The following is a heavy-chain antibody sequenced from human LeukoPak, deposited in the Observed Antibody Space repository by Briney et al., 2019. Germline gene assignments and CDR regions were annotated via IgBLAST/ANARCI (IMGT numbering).Heavy chain of an antibody. Sequence: PSETLSLTCTVSGGSISSDSYYWSWIRQHPGKGLEWIGCIYYSGSTYYNPSLKSRITMSVDTSNNHFSLKLSTVTAADTAVYYCARDPLGPSLPEDWGQGTLVTVSS. CDR2: IYYSGST. CDR3: ARDPLGPSLPED. D-gene: IGHD2-2*01. V-gene: IGHV4-31*03. CDR1: GGSISSDSYY. J-gene: IGHJ4*02.